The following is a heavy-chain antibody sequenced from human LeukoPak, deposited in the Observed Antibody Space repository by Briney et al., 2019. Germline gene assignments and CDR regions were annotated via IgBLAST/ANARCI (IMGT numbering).Heavy chain of an antibody. CDR2: IRYDGSNK. CDR1: GFTFSSYG. CDR3: AKDAWIQLWLPGHFDY. D-gene: IGHD5-18*01. J-gene: IGHJ4*02. V-gene: IGHV3-30*02. Sequence: GGSLRLSCAASGFTFSSYGMHWVRQAPGKGLEWVAFIRYDGSNKYYADSVKGRFTISRDNSKNTLYLQMNSLRAEDTAVYYCAKDAWIQLWLPGHFDYWGQGTLDTVSS.